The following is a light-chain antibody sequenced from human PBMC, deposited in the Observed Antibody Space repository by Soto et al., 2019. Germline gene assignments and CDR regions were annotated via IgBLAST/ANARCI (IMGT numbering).Light chain of an antibody. CDR3: QQYNSYSPRK. CDR1: QGMDSS. Sequence: LLTQSPSSLSAPVGDRVTITCRASQGMDSSFAWYQEKPGKAPKLLIYAASSLQSGVPSRFSGSGSGTDFTLTISSLQPEDFATYYCQQYNSYSPRKCGQGTKV. J-gene: IGKJ1*01. CDR2: AAS. V-gene: IGKV1-9*01.